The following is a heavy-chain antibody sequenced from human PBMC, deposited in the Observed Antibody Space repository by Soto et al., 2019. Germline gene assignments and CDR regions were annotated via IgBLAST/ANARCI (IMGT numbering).Heavy chain of an antibody. CDR1: GFSLSTSGAG. Sequence: SGPTLVNPTQTLTLTCTFSGFSLSTSGAGVGWIRQPPGKALEWLALIYWDDDKRYSPSLKSRLTITKDTSKNQVVLTMTNVDPVDTATYYCARIPHYSDSYYMDYWGQGTLVTVSS. J-gene: IGHJ4*02. CDR2: IYWDDDK. CDR3: ARIPHYSDSYYMDY. D-gene: IGHD2-21*01. V-gene: IGHV2-5*02.